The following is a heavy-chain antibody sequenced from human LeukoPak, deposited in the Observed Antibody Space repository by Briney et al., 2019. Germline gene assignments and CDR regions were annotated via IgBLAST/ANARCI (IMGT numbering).Heavy chain of an antibody. J-gene: IGHJ6*02. Sequence: GGSLRLSCAASGFTFSSYAMSWVRQAPGKGLEWVSGISWNSGSIGYADSVKGRFTISRDNAKNSLYLQMNSLRAEDTALYYCAKDKNDGDYYYGMDVWGQGTTVTVSS. D-gene: IGHD2-8*01. CDR1: GFTFSSYA. V-gene: IGHV3-9*01. CDR3: AKDKNDGDYYYGMDV. CDR2: ISWNSGSI.